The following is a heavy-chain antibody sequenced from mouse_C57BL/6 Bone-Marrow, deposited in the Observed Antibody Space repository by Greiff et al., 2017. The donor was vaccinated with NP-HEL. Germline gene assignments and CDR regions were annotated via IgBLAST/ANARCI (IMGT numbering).Heavy chain of an antibody. CDR3: ARDLYFWYFDV. V-gene: IGHV5-4*01. CDR1: GFTFSSYA. J-gene: IGHJ1*03. D-gene: IGHD2-3*01. CDR2: ISDGGSYT. Sequence: EVQLVESGGGLVKPGGSLKLSCAASGFTFSSYAMSWVRQTPEKRLEWVATISDGGSYTYYPDNVKGRFTISRDNAKNNLYLQMSHLKSEDTAMYYCARDLYFWYFDVWGTGTTVTVSS.